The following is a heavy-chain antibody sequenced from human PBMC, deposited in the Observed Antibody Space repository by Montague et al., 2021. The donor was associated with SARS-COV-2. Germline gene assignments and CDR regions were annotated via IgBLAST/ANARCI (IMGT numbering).Heavy chain of an antibody. J-gene: IGHJ6*02. CDR2: IYHSGST. D-gene: IGHD6-19*01. Sequence: SETLSLTCAVSGGSISSSNWWSWVRQPPGKGLEWIGEIYHSGSTNYNPSLKSRVTISVDKSKNQFSLKLSSVTAANTAVYYCARGDRGGWYEYYYYGMDVWGQGTTVTVSS. V-gene: IGHV4-4*02. CDR1: GGSISSSNW. CDR3: ARGDRGGWYEYYYYGMDV.